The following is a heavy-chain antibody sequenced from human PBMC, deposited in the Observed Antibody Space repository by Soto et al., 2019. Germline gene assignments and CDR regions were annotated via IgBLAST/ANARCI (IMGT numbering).Heavy chain of an antibody. CDR1: ARSIRSYS. D-gene: IGHD5-12*01. CDR3: ARVQDGYNLGGFDY. Sequence: EALSLPCTLSARSIRSYSWTWIREPPGKGLEWIGYIYYSGSTNYNPSLKSRVTISVDTSKNQFSLKLSSVTAADTAVYYCARVQDGYNLGGFDYCGQGTLVTVSS. J-gene: IGHJ4*02. CDR2: IYYSGST. V-gene: IGHV4-59*01.